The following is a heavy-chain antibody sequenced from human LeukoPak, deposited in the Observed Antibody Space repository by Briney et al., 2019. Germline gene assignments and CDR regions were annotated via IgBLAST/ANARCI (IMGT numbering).Heavy chain of an antibody. Sequence: PGGSLRLSCAASGFTFSNAWMSWVRQAPGKGLEWVGRIKSKTDGGTTDYAAPVKGRFTISRDDSKNTLYLQMNSLKSEDTAVYYCTTGEAYSSGPFDYWGQGTLVTVSS. CDR1: GFTFSNAW. CDR3: TTGEAYSSGPFDY. V-gene: IGHV3-15*01. CDR2: IKSKTDGGTT. D-gene: IGHD6-19*01. J-gene: IGHJ4*02.